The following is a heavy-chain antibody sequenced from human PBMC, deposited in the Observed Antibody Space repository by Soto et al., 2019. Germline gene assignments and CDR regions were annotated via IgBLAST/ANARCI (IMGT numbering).Heavy chain of an antibody. CDR3: ARDLVDTALRGMDV. CDR1: GFTFSSYG. CDR2: IWYDGSNK. D-gene: IGHD5-18*01. Sequence: QVQLVESGGGVVQPGRSLRLSCAASGFTFSSYGMHWVRQAPGKGLEWVAVIWYDGSNKYYADSVKGRFTISRDNSKNTLYLQMYSLRAEDTAVYYCARDLVDTALRGMDVWGQGTTVTVSS. J-gene: IGHJ6*02. V-gene: IGHV3-33*01.